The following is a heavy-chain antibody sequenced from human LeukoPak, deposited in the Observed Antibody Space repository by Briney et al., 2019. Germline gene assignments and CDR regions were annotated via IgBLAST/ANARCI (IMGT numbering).Heavy chain of an antibody. Sequence: GASVKVSCKASGYTFTGYYMHWVRLAPGQGLEWMGWINPNSGGTNYAQKFQGRVTMTRDTSIGTAYMELSRLRSDDTAVYYCASLAVLRYFDWLPEANYWGQGHLVTVSS. V-gene: IGHV1-2*02. CDR1: GYTFTGYY. CDR3: ASLAVLRYFDWLPEANY. J-gene: IGHJ4*02. D-gene: IGHD3-9*01. CDR2: INPNSGGT.